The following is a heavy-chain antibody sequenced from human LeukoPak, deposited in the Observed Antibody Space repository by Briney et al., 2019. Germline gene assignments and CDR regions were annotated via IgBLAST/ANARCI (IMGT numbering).Heavy chain of an antibody. V-gene: IGHV3-11*04. D-gene: IGHD3-22*01. CDR3: ARDPDSSGNLDY. CDR1: GFTFSDYY. J-gene: IGHJ4*02. CDR2: LNSSGGPT. Sequence: GGSLRLSCAASGFTFSDYYMSWFRHAPGKGLECISYLNSSGGPTYYADSVKGRFTVSRDNAKNSLYLQMNSLRAEDTAVYYCARDPDSSGNLDYWGQGTLVTVSS.